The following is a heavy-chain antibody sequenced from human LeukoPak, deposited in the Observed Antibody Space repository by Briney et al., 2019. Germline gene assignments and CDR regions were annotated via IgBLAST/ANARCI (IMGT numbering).Heavy chain of an antibody. J-gene: IGHJ3*02. Sequence: SETLSLTCAVYGGSFSGYYWSWIRQPPGKGLEWIGEINHSGSTNYNPSLKSRVTISVDTSKNQFSLKLSSVTAADTAVYYCARAPGWGIVVVKNAFDIWGQGTMVTVSS. D-gene: IGHD3-22*01. CDR2: INHSGST. CDR1: GGSFSGYY. CDR3: ARAPGWGIVVVKNAFDI. V-gene: IGHV4-34*01.